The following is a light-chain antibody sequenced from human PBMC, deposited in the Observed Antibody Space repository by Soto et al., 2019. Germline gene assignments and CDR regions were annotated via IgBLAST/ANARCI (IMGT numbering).Light chain of an antibody. CDR2: GAS. Sequence: EIMMTQSPATLSVSPGERATLSCRASQSVSNDLAWYQQRPGQAPRLIIYGASSRATGVPARFTGSGSGTDFTLTISSLQSEEFAVYYCQHYNNLPLTFGGGTKVEIK. CDR3: QHYNNLPLT. V-gene: IGKV3-15*01. CDR1: QSVSND. J-gene: IGKJ4*01.